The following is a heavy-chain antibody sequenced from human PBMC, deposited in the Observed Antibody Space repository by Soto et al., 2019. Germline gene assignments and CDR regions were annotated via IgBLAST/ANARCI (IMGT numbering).Heavy chain of an antibody. CDR1: GFTFSSYA. Sequence: PGGSLRLSCAASGFTFSSYAMSWVRQAPGKGLEWVSAISGSGGSTYYADSVKGRFTISRDNSKNTLYLQMNSLRAEDTAVYYCAKGTIAAAATGTHFDYWGQGTLVTVSS. CDR2: ISGSGGST. V-gene: IGHV3-23*01. J-gene: IGHJ4*02. D-gene: IGHD6-13*01. CDR3: AKGTIAAAATGTHFDY.